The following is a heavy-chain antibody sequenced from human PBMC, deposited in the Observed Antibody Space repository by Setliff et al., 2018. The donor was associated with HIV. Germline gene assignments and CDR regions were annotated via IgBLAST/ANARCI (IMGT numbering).Heavy chain of an antibody. V-gene: IGHV4-34*01. Sequence: SETLSLTCAVYGGSFSGYYWTWIRQPPGKGLEWIGEINHSGSPTYDPSLKGRVTILVDTSKNQFSLKLSSVTAADTAVYYCARGGSSNWYEGYFDYWGQGTPVTAPQ. J-gene: IGHJ4*02. CDR2: INHSGSP. CDR1: GGSFSGYY. D-gene: IGHD2-2*01. CDR3: ARGGSSNWYEGYFDY.